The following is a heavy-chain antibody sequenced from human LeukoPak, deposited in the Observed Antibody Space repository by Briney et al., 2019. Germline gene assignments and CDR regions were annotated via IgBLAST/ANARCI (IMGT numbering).Heavy chain of an antibody. V-gene: IGHV4-59*11. CDR3: ARFDQQLVEGAIAYYDYYYMDV. CDR2: IYYSGST. CDR1: GGSINSHY. Sequence: PSETLSLTCTVSGGSINSHYWSWIRQPPGKGLEWIGYIYYSGSTKYNPSLKSRVTISVDTSTNQFSLRLNSVTAADTAVYYCARFDQQLVEGAIAYYDYYYMDVWGKGTTVTVPS. J-gene: IGHJ6*03. D-gene: IGHD6-13*01.